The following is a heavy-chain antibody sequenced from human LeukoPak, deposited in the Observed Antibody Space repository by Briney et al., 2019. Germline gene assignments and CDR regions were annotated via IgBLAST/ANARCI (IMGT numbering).Heavy chain of an antibody. Sequence: ASVKVSCKASGYTFTGYYMHWVRQAPGQGLEWMGRINPNSGGTNYAQKFQGRVTMTRDTSISTAYMELSRLRSDDTAVYYCARGIPFDYYDSSGYPVPFDYWGQGTLVTVSS. CDR2: INPNSGGT. J-gene: IGHJ4*02. CDR1: GYTFTGYY. CDR3: ARGIPFDYYDSSGYPVPFDY. V-gene: IGHV1-2*06. D-gene: IGHD3-22*01.